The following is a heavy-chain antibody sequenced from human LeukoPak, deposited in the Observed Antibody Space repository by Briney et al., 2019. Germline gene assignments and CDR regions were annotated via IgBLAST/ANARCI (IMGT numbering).Heavy chain of an antibody. CDR3: ARGATVTRYYYYYYYMDV. CDR1: DYTFTGYY. Sequence: ASVKVSCKASDYTFTGYYMHWVRQAPGQGLEWMGWINPNSGGTNYAQKFQGRVTMTRDTSISTAYMELSRLRSDDTAVYYCARGATVTRYYYYYYYMDVWGKGTTVTVSS. J-gene: IGHJ6*03. V-gene: IGHV1-2*02. D-gene: IGHD4-17*01. CDR2: INPNSGGT.